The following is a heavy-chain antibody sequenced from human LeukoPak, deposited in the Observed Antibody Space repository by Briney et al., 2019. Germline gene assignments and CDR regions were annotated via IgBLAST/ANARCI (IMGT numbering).Heavy chain of an antibody. CDR2: ISGYNGNT. Sequence: ASVKVSCKASGYTFTGYYMHWVRQAPGQRLQWMGWISGYNGNTHYAQTLQGRVTMTTDTSTSTAYMALGSLTSDDTAVYYCARDSRSYTSNYYYYGMDVWGQGTTVTVSS. CDR3: ARDSRSYTSNYYYYGMDV. V-gene: IGHV1-18*04. J-gene: IGHJ6*02. CDR1: GYTFTGYY. D-gene: IGHD1-26*01.